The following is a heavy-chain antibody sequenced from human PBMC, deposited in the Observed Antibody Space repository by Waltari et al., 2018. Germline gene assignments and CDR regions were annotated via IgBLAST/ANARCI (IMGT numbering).Heavy chain of an antibody. CDR1: GDSVTSPNW. Sequence: QLQLQESGPGLVKPSGTLSLSCAVSGDSVTSPNWWSWVRQSPQRGLEWIGQVLSTGKTNYSPSFARRVTMSLDASNTQLSLKVTVATAADTAVYYCARDRGRGLYLDAWGPGTLVTVSP. J-gene: IGHJ5*02. CDR2: VLSTGKT. V-gene: IGHV4-4*02. D-gene: IGHD2-15*01. CDR3: ARDRGRGLYLDA.